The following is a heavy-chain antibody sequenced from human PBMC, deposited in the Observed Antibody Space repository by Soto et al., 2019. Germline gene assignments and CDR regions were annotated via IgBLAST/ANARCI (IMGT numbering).Heavy chain of an antibody. J-gene: IGHJ2*01. Sequence: QVQVVQSGAEVKKPGASVKGSCKASGYTFTSYAMHWVRQAPGQRLEWMGWINAGNGNTKNSQKFQCRVTITRDTFASTAYMELSSLRSEDTAVYYCARGASSVTTFYFDLWGRGTLVTVSS. D-gene: IGHD4-17*01. CDR2: INAGNGNT. CDR1: GYTFTSYA. CDR3: ARGASSVTTFYFDL. V-gene: IGHV1-3*01.